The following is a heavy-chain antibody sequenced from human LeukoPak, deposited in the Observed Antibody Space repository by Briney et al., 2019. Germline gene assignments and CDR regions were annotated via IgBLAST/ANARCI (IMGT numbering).Heavy chain of an antibody. Sequence: SETLSLTCTVSGDSFSSGNYYWGWIRQPPGRGLEWIGNIYSSGSTYYNPSLKSRVTISVDTSKNQFSLKLSSVTAADTAVYYCARPNRIDSSGYFYYWGQGTLVIVSS. CDR3: ARPNRIDSSGYFYY. D-gene: IGHD3-22*01. CDR2: IYSSGST. CDR1: GDSFSSGNYY. J-gene: IGHJ4*02. V-gene: IGHV4-39*01.